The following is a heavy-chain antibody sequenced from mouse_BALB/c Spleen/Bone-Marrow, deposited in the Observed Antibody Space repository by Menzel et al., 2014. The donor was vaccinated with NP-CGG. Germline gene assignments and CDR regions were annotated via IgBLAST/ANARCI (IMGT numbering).Heavy chain of an antibody. V-gene: IGHV5-17*02. CDR3: ARSGSSSGYFDY. CDR1: GFTFSSFG. CDR2: ISSGSSTI. Sequence: EVNVVESGGGLVQPGGSRKLSCAASGFTFSSFGMHWVRQAPEKGLEWVAYISSGSSTIYYADTVMGRFTISRDNPKNTLSLQMTSLRSEDTAMYYCARSGSSSGYFDYWGQGTTLTVSS. D-gene: IGHD1-1*01. J-gene: IGHJ2*01.